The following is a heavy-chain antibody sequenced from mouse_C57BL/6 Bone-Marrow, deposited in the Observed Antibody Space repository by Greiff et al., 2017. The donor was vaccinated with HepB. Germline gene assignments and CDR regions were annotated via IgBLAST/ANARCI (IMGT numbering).Heavy chain of an antibody. CDR1: GFNIKDYY. CDR3: ARCFYGSSDEGAMDY. J-gene: IGHJ4*01. V-gene: IGHV14-2*01. CDR2: IDPEDGEN. Sequence: EVKLQESGAELVKPGASVKLSCTASGFNIKDYYMHWVKQRTEKGLEWIGRIDPEDGENKYAPTFQGKATITADTSSNTAYLQLSSLTSEDTAVYYCARCFYGSSDEGAMDYWGQGTSVTVSS. D-gene: IGHD1-1*01.